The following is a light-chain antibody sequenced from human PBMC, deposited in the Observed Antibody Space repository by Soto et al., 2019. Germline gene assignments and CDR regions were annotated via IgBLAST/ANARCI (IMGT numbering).Light chain of an antibody. J-gene: IGKJ4*01. V-gene: IGKV3-15*01. CDR1: QTVSSN. CDR2: AAS. CDR3: QQANSFPLT. Sequence: EIAMTQSPAALSVSPGERATLSCRASQTVSSNLAWYQQKPGQAPRLLIYAASTRATGIPARFSGSGSGTEFTLTISSLQPEDFATYYCQQANSFPLTFGGGTKVDIK.